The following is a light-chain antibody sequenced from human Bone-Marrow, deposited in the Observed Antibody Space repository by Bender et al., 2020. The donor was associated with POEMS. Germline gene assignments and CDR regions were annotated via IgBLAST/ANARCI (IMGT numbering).Light chain of an antibody. CDR3: QVCDSASDPLV. CDR2: RNN. Sequence: SYDLTQPDSVSVALGQTARITCVGNNIGRKNVHWYHQKPGQAPVLVIYRNNNRPSGIPERISGSNSGNTATLTISRAKAGDEADYYCQVCDSASDPLVFGGGTKLTVL. CDR1: NIGRKN. V-gene: IGLV3-9*01. J-gene: IGLJ2*01.